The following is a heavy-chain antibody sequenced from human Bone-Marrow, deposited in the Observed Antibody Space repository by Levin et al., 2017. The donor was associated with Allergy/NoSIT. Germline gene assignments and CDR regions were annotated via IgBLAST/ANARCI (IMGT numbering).Heavy chain of an antibody. V-gene: IGHV3-7*01. CDR3: GRVRGSYDVTDS. CDR1: GFTFSTRY. Sequence: PGGSLRLSCAASGFTFSTRYMSWVRQAPGKGLEWVANIKEDGSKKYYVDSVEGRFTISRDNAKNSLFLQMSNLRDEDTAVYYCGRVRGSYDVTDSWGQGTLVAVSS. J-gene: IGHJ4*02. D-gene: IGHD3-3*01. CDR2: IKEDGSKK.